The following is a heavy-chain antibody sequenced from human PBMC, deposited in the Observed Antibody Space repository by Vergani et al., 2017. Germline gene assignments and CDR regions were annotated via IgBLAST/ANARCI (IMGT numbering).Heavy chain of an antibody. J-gene: IGHJ4*02. Sequence: EVQLLESGGGLVQPGGSLRLSCAASGFTFSSYAMSWVRQAPGKGLEWVAANSGSGGRTDYADSVKGRVTISRNNSKKTLYLQMNSLRAEDTAVYYCAKDRPYSSSWEPRFPYYFDYWGQGTLVTVSS. CDR1: GFTFSSYA. D-gene: IGHD6-13*01. CDR3: AKDRPYSSSWEPRFPYYFDY. CDR2: NSGSGGRT. V-gene: IGHV3-23*01.